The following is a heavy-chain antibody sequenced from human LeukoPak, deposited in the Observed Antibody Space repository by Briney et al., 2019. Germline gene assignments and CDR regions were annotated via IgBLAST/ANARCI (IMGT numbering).Heavy chain of an antibody. Sequence: SETLSLTCAVYGGSFSGYFWSWFRQPPGKGLEWIGEINRSGSTNYNSSLSLKSRVTISVDMSKNQFSLKLSSVTAADTAVYYCAVSAAALFDPWGQGTLVTVSS. CDR3: AVSAAALFDP. CDR1: GGSFSGYF. D-gene: IGHD6-6*01. CDR2: INRSGST. J-gene: IGHJ5*02. V-gene: IGHV4-34*01.